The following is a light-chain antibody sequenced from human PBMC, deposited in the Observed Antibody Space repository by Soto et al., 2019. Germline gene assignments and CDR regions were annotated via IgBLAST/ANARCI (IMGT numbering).Light chain of an antibody. CDR1: QTVDNY. V-gene: IGKV3-11*01. J-gene: IGKJ5*01. CDR3: QQRRSWPIT. CDR2: DAS. Sequence: EIVLTQSPATLSLSPGERATLSCRASQTVDNYLAWYQQKPGQAPRLLIYDASNRATGIPARFSGSGSETDFTLTINSLEPEDFAVYYCQQRRSWPITFGQGTRLEIK.